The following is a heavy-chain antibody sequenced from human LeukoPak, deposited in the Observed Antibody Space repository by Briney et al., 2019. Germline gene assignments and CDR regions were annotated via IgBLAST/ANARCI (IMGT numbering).Heavy chain of an antibody. J-gene: IGHJ4*02. D-gene: IGHD3-22*01. CDR3: ARQDYYDSSGTFDY. V-gene: IGHV4-34*01. Sequence: PSETLSLTRAVYGGSFSGYYWSWIRQPPGKGLEWIGSIYYSGSTYYNPSLKSRVTISVDTSKNQFSLKLSSVTAADTAVYYCARQDYYDSSGTFDYWGQGTLVTVSS. CDR1: GGSFSGYY. CDR2: IYYSGST.